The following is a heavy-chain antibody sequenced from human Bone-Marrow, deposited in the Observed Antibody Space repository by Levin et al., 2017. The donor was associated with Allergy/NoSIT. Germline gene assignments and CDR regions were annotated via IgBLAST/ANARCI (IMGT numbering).Heavy chain of an antibody. V-gene: IGHV3-21*01. Sequence: GESLKISCAASGFTFSSYSMNWVRQAPGKGLEWVSSISSSSSYIYYADSVKGRFTISRDNAKNSLYLQMNSLRAEDTAVYYCANIWSGYQYYYYYYMDGWGKGTTVTVSS. CDR1: GFTFSSYS. D-gene: IGHD3-3*01. J-gene: IGHJ6*03. CDR2: ISSSSSYI. CDR3: ANIWSGYQYYYYYYMDG.